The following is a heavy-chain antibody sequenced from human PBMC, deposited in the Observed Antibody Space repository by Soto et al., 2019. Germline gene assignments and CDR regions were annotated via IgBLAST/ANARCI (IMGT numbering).Heavy chain of an antibody. Sequence: GGSLRLSCAASGFSFSNAWMNWVRQAPGKGLEWVGRIRSKSGTTDYAAPVKGRFTISRDDSKNTLYLQMNSLKIEDTAVYFCTTSGNPNVVDHWGQGTLVTVSS. D-gene: IGHD3-16*01. J-gene: IGHJ4*02. V-gene: IGHV3-15*07. CDR1: GFSFSNAW. CDR2: IRSKSGTT. CDR3: TTSGNPNVVDH.